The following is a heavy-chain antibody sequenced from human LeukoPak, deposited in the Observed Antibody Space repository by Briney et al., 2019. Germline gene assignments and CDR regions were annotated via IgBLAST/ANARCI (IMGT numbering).Heavy chain of an antibody. CDR3: ARTKALTIRTLDI. CDR1: GFTFSSYG. J-gene: IGHJ3*02. V-gene: IGHV3-33*01. CDR2: IWSDGSNK. D-gene: IGHD3-10*01. Sequence: GGSLRLSCAASGFTFSSYGMHWVRQAPGKGLEWVAVIWSDGSNKYYADSVKGRFTISRDNAKNSLYLQLNSLRTEDTAVYYCARTKALTIRTLDIWGQGTMVTVSS.